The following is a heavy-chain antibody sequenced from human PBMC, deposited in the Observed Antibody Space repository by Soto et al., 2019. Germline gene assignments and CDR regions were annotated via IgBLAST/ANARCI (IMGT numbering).Heavy chain of an antibody. CDR2: IYWNDDK. CDR3: AHSSRQQLGRGGFDY. V-gene: IGHV2-5*01. D-gene: IGHD6-13*01. CDR1: GFSLSTIGVD. J-gene: IGHJ4*02. Sequence: SGPTLVNPTQTLTLTCTFSGFSLSTIGVDVGWIRQPPGKALEWLALIYWNDDKRYSPSLKSRLTITKDTSKNQVVLTMTNMDPVDTATYYCAHSSRQQLGRGGFDYWGQGTLVTVSS.